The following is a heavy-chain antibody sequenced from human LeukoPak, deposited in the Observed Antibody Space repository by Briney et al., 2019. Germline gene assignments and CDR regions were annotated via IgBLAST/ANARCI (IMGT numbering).Heavy chain of an antibody. J-gene: IGHJ6*02. Sequence: GGSLRLPCAASGFTFSSYDMHWVRQATGKGLEWVSAIGTAGDTYYPGSVKGRFTISRENAKNSLYLQMNSLRAGDTAVYYCARSRLEKYYYYGMDVWGQGTTVTVSS. CDR1: GFTFSSYD. V-gene: IGHV3-13*01. CDR3: ARSRLEKYYYYGMDV. CDR2: IGTAGDT. D-gene: IGHD5-12*01.